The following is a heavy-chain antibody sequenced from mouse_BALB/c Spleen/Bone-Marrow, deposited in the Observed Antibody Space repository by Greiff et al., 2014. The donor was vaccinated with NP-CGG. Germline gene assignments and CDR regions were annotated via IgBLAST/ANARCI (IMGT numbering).Heavy chain of an antibody. D-gene: IGHD2-4*01. V-gene: IGHV14-3*02. J-gene: IGHJ2*01. Sequence: VQLQQSGAELVKPGASVKLSCTASGFNIKDTYMHWVKQRPEQGLEWIGRIDPANGNTKYDPKFQGKATITADTSSNTAYLQLSSLTSEDTAVCYCALYYDYDVGYWGRGTTLTVSS. CDR2: IDPANGNT. CDR3: ALYYDYDVGY. CDR1: GFNIKDTY.